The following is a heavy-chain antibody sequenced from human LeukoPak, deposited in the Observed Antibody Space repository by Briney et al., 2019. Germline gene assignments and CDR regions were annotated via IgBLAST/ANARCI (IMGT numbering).Heavy chain of an antibody. Sequence: PGGSLRLSCAASGFTFSGSAMHWVRQASGKGLEWVGRIRSKANSYATAYAASVKGRFTISRDDSKNTAYLQMNSLKTEDTAVYYCTTDRVRAVAGTIVGYYYMDVWGKGTTVTVSS. J-gene: IGHJ6*03. CDR3: TTDRVRAVAGTIVGYYYMDV. D-gene: IGHD6-19*01. CDR2: IRSKANSYAT. CDR1: GFTFSGSA. V-gene: IGHV3-73*01.